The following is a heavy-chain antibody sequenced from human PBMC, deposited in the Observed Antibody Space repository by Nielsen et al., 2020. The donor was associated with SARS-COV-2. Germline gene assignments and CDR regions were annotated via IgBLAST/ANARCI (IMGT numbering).Heavy chain of an antibody. Sequence: SLKISCAASGFTFSSYSMNWVRQAPGKGLEWVSGISWNSGSIGYADSVKGRFTISRDNAKNSLYLQMNSLRAEDTALYYCASEVAATRGYWGQGTLVTVSS. CDR2: ISWNSGSI. CDR1: GFTFSSYS. V-gene: IGHV3-9*01. CDR3: ASEVAATRGY. J-gene: IGHJ4*02. D-gene: IGHD2-15*01.